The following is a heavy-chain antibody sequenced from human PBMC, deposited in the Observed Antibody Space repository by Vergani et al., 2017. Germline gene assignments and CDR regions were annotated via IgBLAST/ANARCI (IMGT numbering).Heavy chain of an antibody. CDR3: ARTPYDDYVWGIIPEWFDP. V-gene: IGHV4-59*11. D-gene: IGHD3-16*01. CDR1: FVSIRNLY. J-gene: IGHJ5*02. CDR2: IHYSGST. Sequence: QVQLQESGPGLVKSSETLSLTCSVFFVSIRNLYCNWIRQPPGKGLEWIGSIHYSGSTNYNPSLKSRFTISVDTSKNQFSLKLSSVTAADTAVYYCARTPYDDYVWGIIPEWFDPWGQGTLVTVSS.